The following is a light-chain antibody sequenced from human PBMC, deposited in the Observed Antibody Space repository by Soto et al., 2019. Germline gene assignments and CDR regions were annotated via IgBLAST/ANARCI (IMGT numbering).Light chain of an antibody. CDR2: EVS. V-gene: IGLV2-14*01. CDR1: SSDVGAYNY. Sequence: QSALTQPASVSGSPGQSITISCTGTSSDVGAYNYVSWYQQHPGKAPKLMIYEVSDRPSGVSYRFSGSKSGNTASLTISGLQAEDEADYYCRSYTSSSTVVFGGGTKLTVL. CDR3: RSYTSSSTVV. J-gene: IGLJ2*01.